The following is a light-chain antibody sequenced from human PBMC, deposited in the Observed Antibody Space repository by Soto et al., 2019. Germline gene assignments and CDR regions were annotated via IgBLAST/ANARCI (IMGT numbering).Light chain of an antibody. CDR1: KSNIGAGYD. CDR3: QSYDSSLSGRV. V-gene: IGLV1-40*01. CDR2: GNS. Sequence: QSVLTQPPLVSGARGQRVTISCTGSKSNIGAGYDVHWYQQLPGTAPKLLIYGNSNRPSGVPDRFSGSKSGTSASLAITGLQAGDEADYYCQSYDSSLSGRVFGGGTKLTDL. J-gene: IGLJ2*01.